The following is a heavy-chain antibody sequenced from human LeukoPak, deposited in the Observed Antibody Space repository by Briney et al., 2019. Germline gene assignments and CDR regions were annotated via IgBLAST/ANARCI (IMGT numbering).Heavy chain of an antibody. CDR3: ARGVHYYDSSGYLTYDY. CDR2: IIPIFGTA. Sequence: SVKVSCKASGGTFISYAISWVRQAPGQGLEWMGGIIPIFGTANYAQKFQGRVTITADESTSTAYMELSSLRSEDTAVYYCARGVHYYDSSGYLTYDYWGQGTLVTVSS. CDR1: GGTFISYA. J-gene: IGHJ4*02. D-gene: IGHD3-22*01. V-gene: IGHV1-69*13.